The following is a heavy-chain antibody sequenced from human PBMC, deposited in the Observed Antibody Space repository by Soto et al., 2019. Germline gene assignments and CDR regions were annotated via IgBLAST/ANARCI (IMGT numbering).Heavy chain of an antibody. CDR3: ARLLSYCDILTGYYRSWFDP. CDR1: GGSISSSSYY. CDR2: IYYSGST. V-gene: IGHV4-39*01. D-gene: IGHD3-9*01. J-gene: IGHJ5*02. Sequence: SETLSLTCTVSGGSISSSSYYWGWIRQPPGKGLEWIGSIYYSGSTYYNPSLKSRVTISVDTSKNQFSLKLSSVTAADTAVYYCARLLSYCDILTGYYRSWFDPWGQGTLVTVS.